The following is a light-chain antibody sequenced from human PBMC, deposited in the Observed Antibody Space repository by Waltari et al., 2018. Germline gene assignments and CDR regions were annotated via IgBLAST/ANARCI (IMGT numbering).Light chain of an antibody. CDR2: VAS. V-gene: IGKV3-20*01. J-gene: IGKJ1*01. CDR3: QRYGTLPAT. Sequence: EIVLTQSPGTLSLSPGERATLSCMVSQSVSRALRTLAWYQQKPGQAPRLLIYVASTRATGIPDRFSGSGSGTDFTLTISRLEPDDFAVYYCQRYGTLPATFGQGTKVEIK. CDR1: QSVSRALRT.